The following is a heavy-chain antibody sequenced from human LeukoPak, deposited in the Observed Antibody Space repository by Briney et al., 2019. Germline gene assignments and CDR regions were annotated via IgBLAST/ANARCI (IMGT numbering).Heavy chain of an antibody. CDR2: ISTRSDSI. J-gene: IGHJ4*02. CDR1: GFTFSSYA. D-gene: IGHD2-21*02. Sequence: GGSLRLSCAASGFTFSSYAMNWVRQAPGKGLEWVSYISTRSDSIYYADSVKGRFTISRDNAKNSLFLQMTSLRAEDTAVYYCARDLYEVTEPLVDYWGQGTLVTVSS. V-gene: IGHV3-48*04. CDR3: ARDLYEVTEPLVDY.